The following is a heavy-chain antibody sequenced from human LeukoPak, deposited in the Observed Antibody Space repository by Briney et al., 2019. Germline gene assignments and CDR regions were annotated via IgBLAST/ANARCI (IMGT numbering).Heavy chain of an antibody. Sequence: PGGSLRLSCAASGFTFSSYAMSWVRQAPGKGLEWVSAISGSGGSTYYADSVKGRFTISRDNSKNTLYLQMNSLRAEDTAVYYCAKDLDIVVVPAAIWAYYYYGMDVWGQGTTVTVSS. D-gene: IGHD2-2*01. CDR3: AKDLDIVVVPAAIWAYYYYGMDV. CDR1: GFTFSSYA. J-gene: IGHJ6*02. CDR2: ISGSGGST. V-gene: IGHV3-23*01.